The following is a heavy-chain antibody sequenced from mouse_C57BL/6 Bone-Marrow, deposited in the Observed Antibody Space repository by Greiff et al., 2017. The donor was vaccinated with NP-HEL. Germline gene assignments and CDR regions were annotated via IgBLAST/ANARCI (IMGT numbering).Heavy chain of an antibody. CDR2: IRNKAKGYTT. CDR1: GFTFTDSY. CDR3: ARYYYGSSFYWYFDV. D-gene: IGHD1-1*01. Sequence: EVQLQESGGGLVQPGGSLSLSCAASGFTFTDSYMSWVRRPPGRALEWLGFIRNKAKGYTTEYSASVKGRLTIIRDKSQSILYLQMNDLRAEDSTTYYCARYYYGSSFYWYFDVWGTGTTVTVSS. J-gene: IGHJ1*03. V-gene: IGHV7-3*01.